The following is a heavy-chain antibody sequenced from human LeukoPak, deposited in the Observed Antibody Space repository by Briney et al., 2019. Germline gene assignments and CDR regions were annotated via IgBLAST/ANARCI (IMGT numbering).Heavy chain of an antibody. Sequence: SETLSLTCTVSGGSISSYYWSWIRQPPGKGLEWIGYIYYSGSTNYNPSLKSRVTISVDTSKNQFSLKLSSVTAADTAVYYCARVLRDCSSTSRYDAFDIWGQGTMVTVSS. CDR2: IYYSGST. D-gene: IGHD2-2*01. CDR1: GGSISSYY. V-gene: IGHV4-59*01. CDR3: ARVLRDCSSTSRYDAFDI. J-gene: IGHJ3*02.